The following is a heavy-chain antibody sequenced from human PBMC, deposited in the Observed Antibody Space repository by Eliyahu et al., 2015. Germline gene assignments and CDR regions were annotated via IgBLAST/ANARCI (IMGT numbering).Heavy chain of an antibody. J-gene: IGHJ4*02. CDR3: VRNIDYLWSSWRLEKFDY. CDR2: IFSSDQT. CDR1: GFSLSXRTMG. D-gene: IGHD3-16*01. Sequence: QVTLKESGPVLVKPTETLTLTCSISGFSLSXRTMGVSWXRQTPGKALEWLAHIFSSDQTTYSTSLKSRLAXSKDTSKSQVVLVMTNMDPVDTGTYYCVRNIDYLWSSWRLEKFDYWGQGVLVTVSS. V-gene: IGHV2-26*03.